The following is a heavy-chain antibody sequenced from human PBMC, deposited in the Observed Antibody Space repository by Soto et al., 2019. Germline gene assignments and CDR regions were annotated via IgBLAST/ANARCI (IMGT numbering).Heavy chain of an antibody. J-gene: IGHJ4*02. V-gene: IGHV3-33*01. D-gene: IGHD3-22*01. CDR3: ARALGYYDSSGH. CDR2: IWYDGSNK. CDR1: GFTFSTYG. Sequence: GGSLRLSCAASGFTFSTYGMHWVRQAPGKGLEWVAVIWYDGSNKYYADSVKGRFTISRDNSKNTLYLQMNSLRAEDTAVYYCARALGYYDSSGHWGQGTLFTVSS.